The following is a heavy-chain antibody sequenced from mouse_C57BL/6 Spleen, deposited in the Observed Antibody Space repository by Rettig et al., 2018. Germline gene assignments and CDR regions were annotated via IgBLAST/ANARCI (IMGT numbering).Heavy chain of an antibody. Sequence: QVQLQQPGAELVKPGASVKMSCKASGYTFTSYWITWVKQRPGQGLEWIGDIYPGSGSTNYNEKFKSKATLTVDTSSSTAYMQLSSLTSEDSAVYYCAREDYGSSNWYFDVWGTGTTVTVSS. V-gene: IGHV1-55*01. J-gene: IGHJ1*03. CDR2: IYPGSGST. CDR3: AREDYGSSNWYFDV. D-gene: IGHD1-1*01. CDR1: GYTFTSYW.